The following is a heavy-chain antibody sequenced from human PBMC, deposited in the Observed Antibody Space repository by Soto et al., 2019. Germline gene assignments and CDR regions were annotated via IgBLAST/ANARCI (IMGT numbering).Heavy chain of an antibody. V-gene: IGHV2-5*02. D-gene: IGHD2-21*02. Sequence: SGPTLVNPTQTLTLTCIFSGFSLTTRPVGVGWIRQSPGKALEWLAFAYWDDDNRYSPSLRTRLTVTKDTSKNQVVLTMTNMDPVDTATYYXAHRRHSGDWNGGHFDYWGQGTLVTVSS. J-gene: IGHJ4*02. CDR3: AHRRHSGDWNGGHFDY. CDR1: GFSLTTRPVG. CDR2: AYWDDDN.